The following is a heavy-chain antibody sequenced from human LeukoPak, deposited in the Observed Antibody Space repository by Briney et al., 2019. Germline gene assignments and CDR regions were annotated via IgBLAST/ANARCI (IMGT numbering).Heavy chain of an antibody. CDR3: AKFPERQLWSPYYYYYMDV. CDR2: ISGSGGST. V-gene: IGHV3-23*01. Sequence: GGSLRLSCAASGFTFSSYAMSWVRQAPGKGLEWVSAISGSGGSTYYADSVKGRFTISRDNSKNTLYLQMNSLRAEDTAVYYCAKFPERQLWSPYYYYYMDVWGKGTTVTVSS. CDR1: GFTFSSYA. J-gene: IGHJ6*03. D-gene: IGHD5-18*01.